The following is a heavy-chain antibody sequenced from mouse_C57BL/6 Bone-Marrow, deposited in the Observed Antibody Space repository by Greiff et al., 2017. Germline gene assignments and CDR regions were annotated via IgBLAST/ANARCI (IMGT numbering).Heavy chain of an antibody. Sequence: EVQLVESGGDLVKPGGSLKLSCAASGFTFSSYGMSLVRQTPDKRLEWVATISSGGSYTYYPDSVKGRFTISRDNAKNTLYLQMSSLKSEDTAMYYCARRDYDWFAYWGQGTLVTVSA. D-gene: IGHD2-4*01. CDR3: ARRDYDWFAY. V-gene: IGHV5-6*01. CDR1: GFTFSSYG. CDR2: ISSGGSYT. J-gene: IGHJ3*01.